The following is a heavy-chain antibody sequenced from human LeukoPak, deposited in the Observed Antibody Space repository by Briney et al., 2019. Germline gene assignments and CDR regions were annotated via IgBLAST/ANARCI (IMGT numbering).Heavy chain of an antibody. CDR2: IRSSGRSI. J-gene: IGHJ4*02. Sequence: GGSLRLSCAASGFTFSSYEMNWVRQAPGKGLEWVSYIRSSGRSINYADSVRGRFTISRDNGKNSLYLQMNSLRAEDTAVYYCARDPAQDGDYWGQGTLVTVSS. CDR1: GFTFSSYE. CDR3: ARDPAQDGDY. D-gene: IGHD2-15*01. V-gene: IGHV3-48*03.